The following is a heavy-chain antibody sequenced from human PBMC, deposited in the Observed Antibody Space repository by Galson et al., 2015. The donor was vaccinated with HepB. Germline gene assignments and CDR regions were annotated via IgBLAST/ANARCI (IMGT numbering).Heavy chain of an antibody. J-gene: IGHJ5*02. Sequence: QSGAEVTKPGESLRISCKGSGYSFTSYWISWVRQMPGKGLEWMGRIDPSDSYTNYSPSFQGHVTISADKSISTAYLQWSSLKASDTAMYYCARLRPNTFFAGSYVTGFDPWGQGTLVTVSS. CDR3: ARLRPNTFFAGSYVTGFDP. CDR1: GYSFTSYW. V-gene: IGHV5-10-1*01. D-gene: IGHD3-10*01. CDR2: IDPSDSYT.